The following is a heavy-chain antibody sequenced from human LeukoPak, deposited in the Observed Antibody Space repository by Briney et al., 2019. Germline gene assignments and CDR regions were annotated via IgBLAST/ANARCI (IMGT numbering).Heavy chain of an antibody. CDR3: ARAYCSSTSCYTDYYYYYMDV. V-gene: IGHV4-39*07. Sequence: SETLSLTCTVSGGSISSSSYYWGWIRQPPGKGLEWIGSIYYSGSTYYNPSLKSRVTISVDTSKNQFSLKLSSVTAADTAVYYCARAYCSSTSCYTDYYYYYMDVWGKGTTVTVSS. D-gene: IGHD2-2*02. J-gene: IGHJ6*03. CDR2: IYYSGST. CDR1: GGSISSSSYY.